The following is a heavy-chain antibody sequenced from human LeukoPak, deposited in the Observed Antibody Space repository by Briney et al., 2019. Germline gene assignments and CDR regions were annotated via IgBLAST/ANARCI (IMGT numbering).Heavy chain of an antibody. CDR2: INPNSGGT. CDR3: ASSPSLDPEGYYYYYMDV. CDR1: GYTFTGYY. Sequence: ASVKVSCKASGYTFTGYYMHWVRQAPGQGLEWMGWINPNSGGTNYAQKFQGRVTMTRDTSISTAYMELSRLRSDDTAVYYCASSPSLDPEGYYYYYMDVWGKGTTVTISS. V-gene: IGHV1-2*02. J-gene: IGHJ6*03. D-gene: IGHD1-1*01.